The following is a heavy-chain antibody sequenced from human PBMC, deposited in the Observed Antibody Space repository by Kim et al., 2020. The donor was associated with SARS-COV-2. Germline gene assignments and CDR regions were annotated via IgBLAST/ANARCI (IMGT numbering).Heavy chain of an antibody. D-gene: IGHD6-19*01. Sequence: SETLSLTCAVYGGSFSGYYWSWIRQPPGKGLEWIGEINHSGSTNYNPSLKSRVTISVDTSKNQFSLKLSSVTAADTAVYYCARVNQPRIAVAGTYYYGMDVWGQGTTVTVSS. CDR1: GGSFSGYY. CDR2: INHSGST. V-gene: IGHV4-34*01. CDR3: ARVNQPRIAVAGTYYYGMDV. J-gene: IGHJ6*02.